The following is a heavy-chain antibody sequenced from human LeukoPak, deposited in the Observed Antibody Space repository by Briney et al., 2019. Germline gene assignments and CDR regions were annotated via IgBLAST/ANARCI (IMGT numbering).Heavy chain of an antibody. CDR3: ARVSWGVDILTGYPNYYYYYYMDV. J-gene: IGHJ6*03. CDR2: IYYSGST. V-gene: IGHV4-39*07. D-gene: IGHD3-9*01. CDR1: GDSISSSSYY. Sequence: SETLSLTCTVSGDSISSSSYYWGWIRQPPGKGLEWIGSIYYSGSTYYNPSLKSRVTISVDTSKNQFSLKLSSVTAADTAVYYCARVSWGVDILTGYPNYYYYYYMDVWGKGTTVTISS.